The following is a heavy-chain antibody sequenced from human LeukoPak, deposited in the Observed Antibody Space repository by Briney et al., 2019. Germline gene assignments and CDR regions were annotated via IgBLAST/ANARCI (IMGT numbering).Heavy chain of an antibody. CDR2: IAYDGSRA. CDR3: TRYNNGHFDY. D-gene: IGHD1-14*01. Sequence: PGGSLRLSCAGSGFTFGGYGMHWFRQTPGKGLEWVAVIAYDGSRAFYADSVKGRFTISRDNSKNTMSVQIDDLRAEDTAVYYCTRYNNGHFDYWGQGTLVTVSS. CDR1: GFTFGGYG. V-gene: IGHV3-33*01. J-gene: IGHJ4*02.